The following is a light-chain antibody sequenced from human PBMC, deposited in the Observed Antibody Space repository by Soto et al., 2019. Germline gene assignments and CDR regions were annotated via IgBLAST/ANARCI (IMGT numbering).Light chain of an antibody. CDR2: AAS. J-gene: IGKJ2*01. V-gene: IGKV1-9*01. Sequence: DIQLTQSPSFLSASVGARVTITCRASQGISSSLAWYQQKPGKPPKLLIYAASTLQSGVPSRFSGSGSGTEFTLTISSLQPEDFATYYCQQLDSYPRTFGQGTKLEIK. CDR3: QQLDSYPRT. CDR1: QGISSS.